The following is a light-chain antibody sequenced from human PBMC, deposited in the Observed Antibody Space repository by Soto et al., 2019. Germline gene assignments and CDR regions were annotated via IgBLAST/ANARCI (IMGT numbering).Light chain of an antibody. Sequence: DIQMTQSPSSLSASAGDRVTITCQASQDISPYLNWYQQKPGKAPKLLIDDAFNLETGVPSRFSGSGSGTDFTFTISSLQPEDIATYYCQQYDSFPRTFGQGTKVEIK. CDR3: QQYDSFPRT. V-gene: IGKV1-33*01. CDR2: DAF. J-gene: IGKJ1*01. CDR1: QDISPY.